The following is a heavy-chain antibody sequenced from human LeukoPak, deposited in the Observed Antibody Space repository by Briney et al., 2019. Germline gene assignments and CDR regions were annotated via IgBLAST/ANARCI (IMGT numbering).Heavy chain of an antibody. CDR2: IYHSGST. D-gene: IGHD6-13*01. CDR1: GGSISSSNW. CDR3: ARENSSSWYSAYYFDY. Sequence: PSGTLSLTCAVSGGSISSSNWWSWVRQPPGKGLEWIGEIYHSGSTNYNPSLKSRVTISVDKSKNQFSLKLSSVTAADTAVYYCARENSSSWYSAYYFDYWGQGTLVTVSS. J-gene: IGHJ4*02. V-gene: IGHV4-4*02.